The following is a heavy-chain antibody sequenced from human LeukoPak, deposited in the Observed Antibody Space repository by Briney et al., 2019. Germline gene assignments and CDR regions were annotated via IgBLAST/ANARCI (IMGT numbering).Heavy chain of an antibody. CDR3: AKDRPSLVGATGSPFE. CDR1: GFTFSSYG. D-gene: IGHD1-26*01. Sequence: GGSLRLSCAASGFTFSSYGMHWVRQAPGKGLEWVAFIRYDGSNKYYADSVKGRFTISRDNSKNTLYLQMNSLRAEDTAVYYCAKDRPSLVGATGSPFEWGQGTLVTVSS. J-gene: IGHJ4*02. V-gene: IGHV3-30*02. CDR2: IRYDGSNK.